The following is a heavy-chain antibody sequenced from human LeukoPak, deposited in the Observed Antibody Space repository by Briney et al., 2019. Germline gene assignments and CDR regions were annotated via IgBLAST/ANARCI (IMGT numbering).Heavy chain of an antibody. CDR2: ILYDGSNK. D-gene: IGHD3-22*01. Sequence: GGSLRLSCAASGFTFSSYAMSWVRQAPGKGLEWVAVILYDGSNKYYGDSVKVRFTISRDNSKNTLYLQLNSLRVEDTAVYYCARDLYVSSGYSVGRDYWGQGTLVTVSS. CDR3: ARDLYVSSGYSVGRDY. V-gene: IGHV3-30*03. J-gene: IGHJ4*02. CDR1: GFTFSSYA.